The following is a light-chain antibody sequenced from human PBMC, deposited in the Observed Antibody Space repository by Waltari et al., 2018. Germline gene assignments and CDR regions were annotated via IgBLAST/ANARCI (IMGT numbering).Light chain of an antibody. CDR3: AAWDDRVNGPV. CDR2: YDD. V-gene: IGLV1-36*01. J-gene: IGLJ3*02. CDR1: SSNIGNND. Sequence: QSVLTQPPSVSGAPRQRVTISCSGSSSNIGNNDVNWYQHLPGKAPKLLIYYDDLLHFGVSERFSSSNSGTSASLAISGLQSEDEAYYYCAAWDDRVNGPVFGGGTKLTVL.